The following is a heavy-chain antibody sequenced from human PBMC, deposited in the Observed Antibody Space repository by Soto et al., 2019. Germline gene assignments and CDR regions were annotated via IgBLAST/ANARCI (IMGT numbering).Heavy chain of an antibody. CDR2: ISGSGGSA. CDR3: AKAGTLRAFDI. Sequence: WGSLTLSCTASGFTFSSYTMCWVREGPGQGLEWVSAISGSGGSAYYEDSVKSRFTISRDNSKNTLYLQMNSLRAEDTAVYYYAKAGTLRAFDIWGQRTMVTVSS. CDR1: GFTFSSYT. J-gene: IGHJ3*02. V-gene: IGHV3-23*01.